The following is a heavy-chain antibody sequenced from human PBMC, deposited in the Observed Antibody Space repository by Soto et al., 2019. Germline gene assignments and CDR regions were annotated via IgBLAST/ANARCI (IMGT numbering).Heavy chain of an antibody. Sequence: QVQLVQSGAEVKKPGSSVKVSCKASGGTFSSYTISWVRQAPGQGLEWMGRLIPILGITNYAQKFQGRVTITADKSTSTAYMELSSLRSEDTAVYYCARAHYYDSSGYYSNWGQGTLVTVSS. D-gene: IGHD3-22*01. J-gene: IGHJ4*02. CDR3: ARAHYYDSSGYYSN. V-gene: IGHV1-69*02. CDR1: GGTFSSYT. CDR2: LIPILGIT.